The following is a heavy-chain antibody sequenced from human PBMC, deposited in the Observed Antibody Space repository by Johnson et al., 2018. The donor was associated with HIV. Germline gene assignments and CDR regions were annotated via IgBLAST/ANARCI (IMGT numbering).Heavy chain of an antibody. CDR3: AKWKYCSGDNCYSEFGVFDDAFDI. CDR2: ISYDGSNK. V-gene: IGHV3-30*18. D-gene: IGHD2-15*01. CDR1: GFPFSNAW. Sequence: QVQLVESGGGLVKPGGPLRLSCRASGFPFSNAWMNWVRQAPGKGLEWVAVISYDGSNKYYADSVTGRFTISRDNSKNTVYLETNSLRPEDTAVYYCAKWKYCSGDNCYSEFGVFDDAFDIWGQGTMVTVSS. J-gene: IGHJ3*02.